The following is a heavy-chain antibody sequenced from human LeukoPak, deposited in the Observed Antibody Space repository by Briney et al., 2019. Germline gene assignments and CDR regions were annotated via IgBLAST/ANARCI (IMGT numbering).Heavy chain of an antibody. CDR1: GGSISNYY. J-gene: IGHJ5*02. Sequence: SETLSLTCSVSGGSISNYYWSWIRQPPGRGLEWIGYIYYSGNTNYNLSLKSRVTLSVDTSKNQLSLKMRSVTAADTAVYFCARHLGFCSSTSCYPQFAPWGQGTLVTVSS. D-gene: IGHD2-2*01. CDR3: ARHLGFCSSTSCYPQFAP. V-gene: IGHV4-59*08. CDR2: IYYSGNT.